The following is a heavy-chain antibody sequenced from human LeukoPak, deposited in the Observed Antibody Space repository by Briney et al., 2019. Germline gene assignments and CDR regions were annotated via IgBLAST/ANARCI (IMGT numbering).Heavy chain of an antibody. D-gene: IGHD5-12*01. CDR2: IYDSGST. CDR3: ARGIVATIFRDWLDP. J-gene: IGHJ5*02. V-gene: IGHV4-59*01. CDR1: GGSISSYY. Sequence: PSETLSLTCTVSGGSISSYYWSWIRQPPGKGLEWIGYIYDSGSTNYNPSLKSRVTISVDTSKNQFSLKLSSVTAADTAVYYCARGIVATIFRDWLDPWGQGTLVTVSS.